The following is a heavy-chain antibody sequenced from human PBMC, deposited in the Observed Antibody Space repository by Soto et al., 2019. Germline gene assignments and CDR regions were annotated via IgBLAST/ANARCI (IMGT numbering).Heavy chain of an antibody. V-gene: IGHV5-10-1*01. CDR2: IDPGDSSA. J-gene: IGHJ4*02. CDR3: ARRYCSRADCYSDS. Sequence: HVQSLKISCHGSGYTFFSFWIFWVRQLSGKGLEWVGRIDPGDSSATYSPTFQGHVTISADRSTRSAYLQWRSLRASDTAIYFCARRYCSRADCYSDSWGQGSLVTVSS. CDR1: GYTFFSFW. D-gene: IGHD2-2*01.